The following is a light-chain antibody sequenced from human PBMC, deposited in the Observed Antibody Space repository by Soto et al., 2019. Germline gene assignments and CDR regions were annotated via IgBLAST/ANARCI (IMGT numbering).Light chain of an antibody. V-gene: IGKV3-11*01. Sequence: EIVLTQSPATLFLSPGERVSLSCRASQSVNTYFAWYQQKPGQAPRLLIYDASSRATGIPARFSGSGSGTDSTLTISSLEPEDFAIYYCQQRSSWPLTFGHGTRVEI. CDR3: QQRSSWPLT. CDR2: DAS. CDR1: QSVNTY. J-gene: IGKJ1*01.